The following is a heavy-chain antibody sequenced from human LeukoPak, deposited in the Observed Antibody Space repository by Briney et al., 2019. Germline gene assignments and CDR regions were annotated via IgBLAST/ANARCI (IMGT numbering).Heavy chain of an antibody. V-gene: IGHV1-2*02. CDR3: ARDPYYYDSSPFFDY. D-gene: IGHD3-22*01. CDR1: GYTFTGYY. Sequence: GASVKVSCKASGYTFTGYYMHWVRQAPGQGLGWMGWINPNSGGTNYAQKFQGRVTMTRDTSISTAYMELSRLRSDDTAVYYCARDPYYYDSSPFFDYWGQGTLVTVSS. CDR2: INPNSGGT. J-gene: IGHJ4*02.